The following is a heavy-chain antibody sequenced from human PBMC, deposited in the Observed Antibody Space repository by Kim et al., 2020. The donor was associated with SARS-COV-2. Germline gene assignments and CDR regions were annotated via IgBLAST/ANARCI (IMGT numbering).Heavy chain of an antibody. CDR3: ATDTSSSSVGAFDI. D-gene: IGHD6-6*01. CDR1: ESTSNDAW. V-gene: IGHV3-15*01. J-gene: IGHJ3*02. Sequence: GGSLRLSCEASESTSNDAWMSWVRQAPGKGLEWVGRIRSGPEGGTTDYNAPVKGRFTISRDDSKNTLFLQMNSLKIEDTAVYYCATDTSSSSVGAFDIWGQGTMVVVSS. CDR2: IRSGPEGGTT.